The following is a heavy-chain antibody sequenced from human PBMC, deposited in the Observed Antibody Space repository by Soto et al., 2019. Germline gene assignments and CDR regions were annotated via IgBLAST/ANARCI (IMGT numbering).Heavy chain of an antibody. CDR2: IIPIFSTA. J-gene: IGHJ6*02. D-gene: IGHD3-10*01. CDR1: GGTFSNYA. CDR3: ATCMVRGIITTFPYYYYGMDV. V-gene: IGHV1-69*12. Sequence: QVQLVQSGAEVKKPGSSVKVSCKASGGTFSNYAISWVRQAPGQGLEWMGGIIPIFSTADYAQKFQGRVTITADESTSTAYMELNSLRSEETAVYYCATCMVRGIITTFPYYYYGMDVWGQGTTVTVSS.